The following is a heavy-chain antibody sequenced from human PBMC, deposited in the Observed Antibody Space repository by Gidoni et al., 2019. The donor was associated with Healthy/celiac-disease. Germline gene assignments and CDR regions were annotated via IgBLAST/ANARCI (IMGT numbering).Heavy chain of an antibody. CDR1: GGSFSGHY. Sequence: QVQLQPWGAGLLTPSATLSLTCSVYGGSFSGHYWSWIRQPPGKGLEWIGEITPSGSTNYNPSLKSRVTISVDTSKTQFSLKLSSVTAADTAEYYCARLGLWFGEYYYGMDVWGQGTTVTVSS. CDR3: ARLGLWFGEYYYGMDV. J-gene: IGHJ6*02. CDR2: ITPSGST. V-gene: IGHV4-34*01. D-gene: IGHD3-10*01.